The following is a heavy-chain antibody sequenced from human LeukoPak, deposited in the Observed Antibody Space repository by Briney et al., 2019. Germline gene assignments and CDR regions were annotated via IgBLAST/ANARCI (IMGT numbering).Heavy chain of an antibody. V-gene: IGHV4-4*09. CDR1: RGSLSGSIRSYY. Sequence: SETLSLTCTVSRGSLSGSIRSYYWSWLRQSPGNGLEWIGYISSSGSVNDNPSLRSRVIISVDTSQTQFFLSLSAVSAADTAVYYCARIPLGYSGAYYFEYWGQGPLVTVSP. CDR3: ARIPLGYSGAYYFEY. CDR2: ISSSGSV. D-gene: IGHD5-12*01. J-gene: IGHJ4*02.